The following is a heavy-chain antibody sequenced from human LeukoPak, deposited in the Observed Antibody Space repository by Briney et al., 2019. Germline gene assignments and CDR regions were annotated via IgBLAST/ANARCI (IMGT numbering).Heavy chain of an antibody. J-gene: IGHJ4*02. D-gene: IGHD2-15*01. CDR3: AKNSPRKFSCWSCPKGKTDDY. CDR1: GGTFSSYA. V-gene: IGHV1-69*04. Sequence: SVKVSCKASGGTFSSYAISWVRPAPGQGLEWMGRIIPILGIANYAQKFQGRVTITADKSTSTAYMELSSLRSEDTAVYYCAKNSPRKFSCWSCPKGKTDDYWGQGTLVTVSS. CDR2: IIPILGIA.